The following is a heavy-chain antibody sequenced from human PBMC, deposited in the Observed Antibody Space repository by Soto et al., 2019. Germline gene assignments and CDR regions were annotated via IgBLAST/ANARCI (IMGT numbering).Heavy chain of an antibody. CDR1: GYTFTGYY. V-gene: IGHV1-2*02. J-gene: IGHJ6*02. CDR3: ARGGVGWGGYGMDV. Sequence: QVQLVQSGAEVKKPGASVKVSCKASGYTFTGYYMHWVRQAPGQGLEWMGWINRISGGTKYAQKFEGRVTMTRDTSISTAYMELSRLRSDDTAVYYCARGGVGWGGYGMDVWGQGTTVTVSS. CDR2: INRISGGT. D-gene: IGHD1-26*01.